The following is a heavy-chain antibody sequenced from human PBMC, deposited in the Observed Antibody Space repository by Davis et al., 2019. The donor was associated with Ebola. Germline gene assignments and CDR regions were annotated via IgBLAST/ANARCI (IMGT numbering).Heavy chain of an antibody. D-gene: IGHD3-3*01. V-gene: IGHV3-74*01. CDR3: TRDFDFWGNY. CDR2: ISPDGSIT. J-gene: IGHJ4*02. CDR1: GFTFSSYW. Sequence: GESLKISCAASGFTFSSYWMHWVRQGPGKGLMWVSRISPDGSITFYADSVKGRFTISRDNAKNTLFLQMNSLGAEDTAVYYCTRDFDFWGNYWGQGTLVTVSS.